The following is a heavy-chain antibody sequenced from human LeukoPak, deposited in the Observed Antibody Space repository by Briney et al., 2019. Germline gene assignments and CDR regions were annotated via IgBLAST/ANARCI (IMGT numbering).Heavy chain of an antibody. CDR1: GFTFSSYA. J-gene: IGHJ4*02. CDR2: ISGSGGST. D-gene: IGHD3-9*01. V-gene: IGHV3-23*01. Sequence: GGSLRLSCAASGFTFSSYAMGWVRQAPGKGLEWVSAISGSGGSTYYADSVKGRFTISRDNSKNTLYLQMNSLRAKDTAVYYCAKDSYYDILTGYEDYWGQGTLVTVSS. CDR3: AKDSYYDILTGYEDY.